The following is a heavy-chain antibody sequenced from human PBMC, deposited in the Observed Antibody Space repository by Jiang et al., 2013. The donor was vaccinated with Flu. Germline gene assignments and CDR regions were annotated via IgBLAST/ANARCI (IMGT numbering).Heavy chain of an antibody. V-gene: IGHV4-4*07. J-gene: IGHJ5*02. Sequence: PGLVKPSETLSLTCTVSGGSISSYHWSWIRQPAGKALEWVGHIYSSGRPNYNPSLKSRVTMSVDTSKNQFSLNMSSVTAADTAVYYCARGIWFGESIRDNWFDPWGQGTLVTVSS. CDR2: IYSSGRP. D-gene: IGHD3-10*01. CDR3: ARGIWFGESIRDNWFDP. CDR1: GGSISSYH.